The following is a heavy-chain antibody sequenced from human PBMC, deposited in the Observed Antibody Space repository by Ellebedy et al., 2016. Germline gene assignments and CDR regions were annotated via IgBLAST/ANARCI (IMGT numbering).Heavy chain of an antibody. CDR2: IYYSGST. V-gene: IGHV4-61*01. D-gene: IGHD1-26*01. CDR3: ATQSGSYYYFDY. J-gene: IGHJ4*02. CDR1: GGSVSSGSYY. Sequence: SETLSLXXTVSGGSVSSGSYYWSWIRQPPGKGLEWIGYIYYSGSTNYNPSLKSRVTISVDTSKNQFSLKLSSVTAADTAVYYCATQSGSYYYFDYWGQGTLVTVSS.